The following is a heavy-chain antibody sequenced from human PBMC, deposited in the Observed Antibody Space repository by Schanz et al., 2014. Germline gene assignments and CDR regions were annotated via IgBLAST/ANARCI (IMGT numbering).Heavy chain of an antibody. CDR1: GFTFSNYV. V-gene: IGHV3-23*04. Sequence: EVVLVESGGASVQPGGSLRLSCAASGFTFSNYVMDWVRQAPGTGLEWVASITYNGDSTYYTDSVKGRFTISRDNSRNTLYLQMDGLRAEDTAIYFCAKIWKAHHLTGRPGWSDGMDVWGQGTTV. D-gene: IGHD3-3*01. J-gene: IGHJ6*02. CDR3: AKIWKAHHLTGRPGWSDGMDV. CDR2: ITYNGDST.